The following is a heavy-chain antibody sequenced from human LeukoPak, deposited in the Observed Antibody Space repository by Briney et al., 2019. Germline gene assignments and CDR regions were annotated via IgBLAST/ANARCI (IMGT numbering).Heavy chain of an antibody. V-gene: IGHV1-2*06. CDR2: INPNSGGT. Sequence: ASVKVSCKASGYTFTGYYIHWVRQAPGQGLEWMGRINPNSGGTSSAEKFQGRVTMTRDTSITTAYMELSRLTSDDTAVYYCARDHFAGTYSNHYWSQGTLVTVSS. J-gene: IGHJ4*02. D-gene: IGHD4-11*01. CDR3: ARDHFAGTYSNHY. CDR1: GYTFTGYY.